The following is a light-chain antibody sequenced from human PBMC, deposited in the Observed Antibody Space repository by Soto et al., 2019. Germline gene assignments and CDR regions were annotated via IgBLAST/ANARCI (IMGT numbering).Light chain of an antibody. Sequence: EIVVTQSPATLSVSPGERATLSCRASQSVSSNLAWYQQKPGQAPRLLIYSASTRATGIPARFSGSGSGTEFTLTISCLQSGDFAVYYCQQYNNWLSFGGGTKVEIK. CDR2: SAS. CDR3: QQYNNWLS. J-gene: IGKJ4*01. V-gene: IGKV3-15*01. CDR1: QSVSSN.